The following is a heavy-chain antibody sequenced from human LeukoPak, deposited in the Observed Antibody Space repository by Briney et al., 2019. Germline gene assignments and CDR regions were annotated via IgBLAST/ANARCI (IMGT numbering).Heavy chain of an antibody. CDR1: GFTLDDYG. CDR3: AGDGYRFLECLFPDNWIDP. Sequence: PGWSLRLSRLASGFTLDDYGMSGVRQAPAKGVEGVSGINWSGGSTGYADSVKGRFTISRDNAKNFLYLQMNSLRAEDTALYYCAGDGYRFLECLFPDNWIDPWGQGTLVTVSS. V-gene: IGHV3-20*04. CDR2: INWSGGST. D-gene: IGHD3-3*01. J-gene: IGHJ5*02.